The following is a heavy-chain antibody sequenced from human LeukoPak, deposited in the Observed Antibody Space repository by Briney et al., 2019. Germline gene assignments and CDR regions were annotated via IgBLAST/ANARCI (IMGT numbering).Heavy chain of an antibody. V-gene: IGHV4-59*08. CDR2: VDHTGST. Sequence: PSETLSLTCTVSGGSISSYYWSWIRQPAGKGLEWVGYVDHTGSTNHNPSLKSRVTISVDTSKNQFSLKLTSVTAADTAVYYCARHRWGEGFCDYWGPGTPVTVSS. D-gene: IGHD3-16*01. J-gene: IGHJ4*02. CDR1: GGSISSYY. CDR3: ARHRWGEGFCDY.